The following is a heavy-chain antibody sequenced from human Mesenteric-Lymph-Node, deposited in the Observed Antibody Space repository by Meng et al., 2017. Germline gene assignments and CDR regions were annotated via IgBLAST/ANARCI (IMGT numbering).Heavy chain of an antibody. Sequence: GESLKISCAASGFTFSSYGMHWVRQAPGKGLEWVAVIWYDGSNKYYADSVKGRFTISRDNSKNTLYLQMNSLRAEDTAVYYCARDSWDYDILTGYCDYWGQGTQVTVSS. CDR3: ARDSWDYDILTGYCDY. J-gene: IGHJ4*02. CDR2: IWYDGSNK. D-gene: IGHD3-9*01. CDR1: GFTFSSYG. V-gene: IGHV3-33*01.